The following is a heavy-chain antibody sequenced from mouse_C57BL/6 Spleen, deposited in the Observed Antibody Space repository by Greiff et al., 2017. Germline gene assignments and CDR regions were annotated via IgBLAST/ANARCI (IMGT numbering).Heavy chain of an antibody. J-gene: IGHJ4*01. Sequence: EVKLMESGGGLVKPGGSLKLSCAASGFTFSDYGMHWVRQAPEKGLEWVAYISSGSSTIYYAATVKCRFTISRDNAKNTLFLQMTSLRSEDTAMYYCARVFYDGYAMDYWGQGTSVTVSS. CDR2: ISSGSSTI. D-gene: IGHD2-3*01. V-gene: IGHV5-17*01. CDR3: ARVFYDGYAMDY. CDR1: GFTFSDYG.